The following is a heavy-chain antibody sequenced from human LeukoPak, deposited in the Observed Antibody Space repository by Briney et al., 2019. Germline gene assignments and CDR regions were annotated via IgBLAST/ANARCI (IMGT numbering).Heavy chain of an antibody. V-gene: IGHV1-69*04. D-gene: IGHD3-10*01. CDR1: GGTFSSYA. CDR3: ARDRFTMVRGVTHYYYYGMDV. Sequence: SVKVSCKASGGTFSSYAISWVRQAPGQGLGWMGRIIPILGIANYAQKFQGRVTITADKSTSTAYMELSSLRSEDTAVYYCARDRFTMVRGVTHYYYYGMDVWGQGTTVTVSS. CDR2: IIPILGIA. J-gene: IGHJ6*02.